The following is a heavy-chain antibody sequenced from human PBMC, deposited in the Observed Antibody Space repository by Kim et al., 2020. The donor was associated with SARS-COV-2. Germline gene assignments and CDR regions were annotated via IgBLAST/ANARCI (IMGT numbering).Heavy chain of an antibody. V-gene: IGHV4-59*01. J-gene: IGHJ4*02. CDR2: T. Sequence: TNTNPSLKRRVTRSVATSKNQFSLKLSSVGDADTAVYYCARVGFSGDADYWGQGTLVTVSS. CDR3: ARVGFSGDADY. D-gene: IGHD3-10*01.